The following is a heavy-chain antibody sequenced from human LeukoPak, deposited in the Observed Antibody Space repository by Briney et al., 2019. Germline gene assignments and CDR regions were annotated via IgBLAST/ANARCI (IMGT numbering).Heavy chain of an antibody. J-gene: IGHJ4*02. CDR1: GGSFSGYY. CDR2: INHSGST. V-gene: IGHV4-34*01. CDR3: AREALNYAPFDY. D-gene: IGHD4-11*01. Sequence: SETLSLTCAVYGGSFSGYYWSWIRQPPGKGLEWIGEINHSGSTNYNPSLKSRVTISADTSKNQFSLKLSSVTAADTAVYYCAREALNYAPFDYWGQGTLVTVSS.